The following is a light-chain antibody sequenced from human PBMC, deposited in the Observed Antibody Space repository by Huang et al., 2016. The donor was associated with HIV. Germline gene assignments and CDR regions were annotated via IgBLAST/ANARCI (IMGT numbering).Light chain of an antibody. V-gene: IGKV1-5*03. J-gene: IGKJ1*01. Sequence: DIQMTQSPSTLSASVGDRVTITCRASQSISTWLAWYQQKPGKAPKVLIYKASNLESGFPSRFSGSGSGTEFTLTISSLQPDDFTTYYCQQYNSYPATFGQGTKVEIK. CDR3: QQYNSYPAT. CDR1: QSISTW. CDR2: KAS.